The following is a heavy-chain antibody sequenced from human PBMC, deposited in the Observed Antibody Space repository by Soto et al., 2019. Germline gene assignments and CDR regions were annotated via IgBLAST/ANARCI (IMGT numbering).Heavy chain of an antibody. CDR1: GFILSDYY. CDR2: ISSSGYTI. D-gene: IGHD3-16*02. Sequence: QVQLVESGGGLVKPGGSLRLSCAASGFILSDYYMTWIRQAPGKGLEWISYISSSGYTIYYADSVKGRCTSSRDDAENSLFLHMDGPTAEDTALYYCARPPPPAEGYPLFGYWGQGTLVTVS. J-gene: IGHJ4*02. V-gene: IGHV3-11*01. CDR3: ARPPPPAEGYPLFGY.